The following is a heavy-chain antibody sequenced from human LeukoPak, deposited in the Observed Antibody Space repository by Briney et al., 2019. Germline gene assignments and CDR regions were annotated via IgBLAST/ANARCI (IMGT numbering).Heavy chain of an antibody. CDR1: GYTFTGYY. J-gene: IGHJ4*02. CDR2: INPNSGGT. CDR3: ARGGDVDIVATTTIHY. D-gene: IGHD5-12*01. V-gene: IGHV1-2*02. Sequence: GASVEVSCKASGYTFTGYYMHWVRQAPGQGLEWMGWINPNSGGTNYAQKFQGRVTMTRDTSISTAYMELSRLRSDDTAVYYCARGGDVDIVATTTIHYWGQGTLVTVSS.